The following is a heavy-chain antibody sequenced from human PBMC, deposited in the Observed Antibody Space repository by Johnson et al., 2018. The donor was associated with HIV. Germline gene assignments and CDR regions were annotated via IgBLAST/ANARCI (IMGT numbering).Heavy chain of an antibody. CDR3: ARGMYYNFWSGYGIRWDAFDI. CDR2: IGTAGDT. J-gene: IGHJ3*02. Sequence: VQLVESVGGLVQPGGSLRLSCAASGFTFSSYDMHWVRQATGKGLEWVSAIGTAGDTYYPGSVNGRFTISREAAKRSLYLQMNSLRAGDTAVYYCARGMYYNFWSGYGIRWDAFDIWGQGTMVTVSS. CDR1: GFTFSSYD. V-gene: IGHV3-13*01. D-gene: IGHD3-3*01.